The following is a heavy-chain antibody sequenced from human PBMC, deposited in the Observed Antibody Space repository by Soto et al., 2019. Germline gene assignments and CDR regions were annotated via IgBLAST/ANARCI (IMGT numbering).Heavy chain of an antibody. V-gene: IGHV1-58*02. D-gene: IGHD3-16*01. CDR2: IVVGSGNT. CDR1: GFTFTSSA. Sequence: ASVKVSCKASGFTFTSSAMQWVRQARGQRLEWIGWIVVGSGNTNYAQKFQERATITRDMSTSTAYMELSSLRSEDTAVYYCAAAHSPISHYDYIWGSYRNYMXVWGKGTTVTVSS. CDR3: AAAHSPISHYDYIWGSYRNYMXV. J-gene: IGHJ6*03.